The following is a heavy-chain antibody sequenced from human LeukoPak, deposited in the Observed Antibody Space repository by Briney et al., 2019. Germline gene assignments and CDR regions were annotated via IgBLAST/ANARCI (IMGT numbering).Heavy chain of an antibody. J-gene: IGHJ4*02. CDR3: ARTTKEFDILTGYYFDY. CDR1: GFTFSSYG. D-gene: IGHD3-9*01. Sequence: PGGSLRLSCAASGFTFSSYGMHWVRQAPGKGLEWVAFIRYDGSNKYYADSVKGRFTISRDNSKNTLSLQMNSLRAVDTAVYYCARTTKEFDILTGYYFDYWGQGTLVTVSS. V-gene: IGHV3-30*02. CDR2: IRYDGSNK.